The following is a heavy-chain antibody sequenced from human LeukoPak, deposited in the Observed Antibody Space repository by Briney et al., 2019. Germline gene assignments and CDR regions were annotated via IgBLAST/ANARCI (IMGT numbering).Heavy chain of an antibody. CDR3: ARSGYSYGNY. D-gene: IGHD5-18*01. J-gene: IGHJ4*02. CDR2: IDPSDSYT. Sequence: GGSLKISFKGSGCRFTSYWISWGRRMPGKGREWMGRIDPSDSYTNYSPSFQGHVTISADKSISTAYLQWSSLKASDTAMYYCARSGYSYGNYWGQGTLVSVSS. V-gene: IGHV5-10-1*01. CDR1: GCRFTSYW.